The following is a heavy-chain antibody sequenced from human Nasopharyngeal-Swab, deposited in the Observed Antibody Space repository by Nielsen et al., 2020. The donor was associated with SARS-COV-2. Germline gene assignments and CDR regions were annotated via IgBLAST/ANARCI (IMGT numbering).Heavy chain of an antibody. CDR3: AREVVPAAIPYYYYGMDV. CDR2: IYYSGST. V-gene: IGHV4-31*03. D-gene: IGHD2-2*01. CDR1: GGSISSGGYY. J-gene: IGHJ6*02. Sequence: SETLSLTCTVSGGSISSGGYYWSWIRQHPGKGLEWIGYIYYSGSTYYNPSLKSRVTISEDTSKNQFSLKLSSVTAADTAVYYCAREVVPAAIPYYYYGMDVWGQGTTVTVSS.